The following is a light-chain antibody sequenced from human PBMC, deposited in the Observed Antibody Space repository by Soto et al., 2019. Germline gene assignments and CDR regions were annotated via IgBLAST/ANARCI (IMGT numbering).Light chain of an antibody. CDR3: QQYYNRWA. CDR2: DTI. V-gene: IGKV3-15*01. Sequence: IVMTQSPATLSVSPGERATLSCRASQRISSNLAWYQQKPGQAPRLLIYDTITRATGIPARFGGSGSETEFTLTISSLQSEDFAVYYCQQYYNRWAFGQGNKVEIK. CDR1: QRISSN. J-gene: IGKJ1*01.